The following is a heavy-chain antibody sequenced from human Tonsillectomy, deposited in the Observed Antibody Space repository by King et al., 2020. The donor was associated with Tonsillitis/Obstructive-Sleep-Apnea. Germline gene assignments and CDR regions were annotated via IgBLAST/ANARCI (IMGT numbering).Heavy chain of an antibody. Sequence: VQLVESGGGLVQPGGSLRLSCAASGFTFSSYEMNWVRQAPGKGLEWVSYISSSGSIIYYADSVRGRFTISRDNAKNSLYLQMNSLRADDTAVYYCAGGTAQIGAIVSYYHGMDVWGQGTTVTVSS. D-gene: IGHD3-16*01. J-gene: IGHJ6*02. CDR3: AGGTAQIGAIVSYYHGMDV. V-gene: IGHV3-48*03. CDR1: GFTFSSYE. CDR2: ISSSGSII.